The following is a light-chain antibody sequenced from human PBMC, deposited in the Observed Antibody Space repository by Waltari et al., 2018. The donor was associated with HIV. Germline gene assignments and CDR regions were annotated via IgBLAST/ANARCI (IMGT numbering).Light chain of an antibody. V-gene: IGLV2-14*03. CDR3: SSSISTSTLV. CDR1: SSDVIAYKF. CDR2: DVN. Sequence: QSALTQPASVSGSPGQSITISCTGASSDVIAYKFVAWYQHRPGNAPKLIIYDVNNRPSGVSNRFSGYKAGNTASLTISGLQAEDEADYFCSSSISTSTLVFGTGTKVTVL. J-gene: IGLJ1*01.